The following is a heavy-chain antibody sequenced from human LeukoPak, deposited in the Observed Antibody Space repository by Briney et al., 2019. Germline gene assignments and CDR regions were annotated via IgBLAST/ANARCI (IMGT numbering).Heavy chain of an antibody. CDR2: IYPGDSDT. CDR1: GYIFTSNW. Sequence: GESLKISCKGSGYIFTSNWIGWVRQMPGKGLEWTGIIYPGDSDTRYSPSFEGQVTISVDKSISTAYLQWSSLKASDTAMYYCARQTRDGSGGRGYSFDFWGQGTLVAVSS. V-gene: IGHV5-51*01. CDR3: ARQTRDGSGGRGYSFDF. D-gene: IGHD3-10*01. J-gene: IGHJ4*02.